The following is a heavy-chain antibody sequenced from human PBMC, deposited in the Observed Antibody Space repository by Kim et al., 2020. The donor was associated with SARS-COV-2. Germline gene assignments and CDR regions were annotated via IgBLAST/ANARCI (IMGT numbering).Heavy chain of an antibody. CDR3: ARIPHSSSWYRYFDY. J-gene: IGHJ4*02. D-gene: IGHD6-13*01. Sequence: GGSLRLSCAASGFTFSSYSMNWVRQAPGKGLEWVSYISSSSSYIYYADSVKGRFTNSRDNAKNSLYLQMNSLRAEDTAVYYCARIPHSSSWYRYFDYWGQGTLVTVSS. CDR1: GFTFSSYS. V-gene: IGHV3-21*01. CDR2: ISSSSSYI.